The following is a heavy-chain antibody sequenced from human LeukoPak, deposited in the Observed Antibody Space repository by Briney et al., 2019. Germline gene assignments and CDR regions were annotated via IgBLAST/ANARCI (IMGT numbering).Heavy chain of an antibody. Sequence: GRSLRLSRAASGYTFSSYAMLWARQAPGKGLEGVAVISYDGSNKYYADSVKGRFTISRDNSKNTLYLQMNSLRAEDTAVYYCAKGSSVAGIDYWGQGTLVTVSS. CDR1: GYTFSSYA. V-gene: IGHV3-30*04. CDR2: ISYDGSNK. CDR3: AKGSSVAGIDY. J-gene: IGHJ4*02. D-gene: IGHD6-19*01.